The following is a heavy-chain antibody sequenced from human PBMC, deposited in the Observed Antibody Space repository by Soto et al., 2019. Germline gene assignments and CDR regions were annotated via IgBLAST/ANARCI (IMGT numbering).Heavy chain of an antibody. CDR3: ASVGATYYYYGMDV. D-gene: IGHD1-26*01. J-gene: IGHJ6*02. CDR1: GGSISSSSYY. Sequence: SETLSLTCTVSGGSISSSSYYWGWIRQPPGKGLEWIGSIYYSGSTYYNPSLKSRVTISVDTSKNQFSLKMRSVTAADTAVYYCASVGATYYYYGMDVWGQGTTVTVSS. V-gene: IGHV4-39*01. CDR2: IYYSGST.